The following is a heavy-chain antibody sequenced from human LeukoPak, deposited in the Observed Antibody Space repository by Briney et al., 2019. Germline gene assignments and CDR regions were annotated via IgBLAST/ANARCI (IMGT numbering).Heavy chain of an antibody. Sequence: GGSLRLSCAASGFTFSSYAMGWVRQAPGKGLEWVSAITASGGNTYYADSVKGRFTTSRDNSKNTLYLQVNSLRAEDTAVYYCAKGNGYSYGRYYFDYWGQGTLVTVSS. CDR3: AKGNGYSYGRYYFDY. D-gene: IGHD5-18*01. CDR1: GFTFSSYA. J-gene: IGHJ4*02. CDR2: ITASGGNT. V-gene: IGHV3-23*01.